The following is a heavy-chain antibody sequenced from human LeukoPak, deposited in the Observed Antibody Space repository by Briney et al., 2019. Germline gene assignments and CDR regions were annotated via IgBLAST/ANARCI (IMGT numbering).Heavy chain of an antibody. CDR2: IYYAANT. CDR1: GGSISSDTYY. CDR3: AIRPFKIVGPDF. V-gene: IGHV4-39*01. D-gene: IGHD1-26*01. J-gene: IGHJ4*02. Sequence: SETLSLTCTVFGGSISSDTYYWGWIRQPPGKGLEWIGSIYYAANTYYNPSLKRRVTISVDTSKNQVSLKVKSLTAADTAMYYCAIRPFKIVGPDFWGQGTLVTVSS.